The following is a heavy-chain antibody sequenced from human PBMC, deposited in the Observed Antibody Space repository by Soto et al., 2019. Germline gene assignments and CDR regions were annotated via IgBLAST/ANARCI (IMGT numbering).Heavy chain of an antibody. CDR3: AKALAPYCGGDCYPGAFDI. Sequence: GGSLRLSCAASGSTFDDYAMHWVRQAPGKGLEWVSGISWNSGSIGYADSVKGRFTISRDNAKNSLYLQMNSLRAEDTALYYCAKALAPYCGGDCYPGAFDIWGQGTMVTVSS. CDR2: ISWNSGSI. CDR1: GSTFDDYA. J-gene: IGHJ3*02. D-gene: IGHD2-21*02. V-gene: IGHV3-9*01.